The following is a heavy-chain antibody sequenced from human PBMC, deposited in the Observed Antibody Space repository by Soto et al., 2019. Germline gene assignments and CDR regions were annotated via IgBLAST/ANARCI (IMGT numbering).Heavy chain of an antibody. CDR1: GGSFSGYY. Sequence: KPSETLSLTCAVYGGSFSGYYWSWIRQPPGKGLEWIGEINHSGSTNYNPSLKSRVTISVDTSKNQFSLKLSSVTAADTAVYYCARGAGATVTTFYYYYYYGMDVWGQGTTVTVSS. D-gene: IGHD4-17*01. V-gene: IGHV4-34*01. CDR2: INHSGST. CDR3: ARGAGATVTTFYYYYYYGMDV. J-gene: IGHJ6*02.